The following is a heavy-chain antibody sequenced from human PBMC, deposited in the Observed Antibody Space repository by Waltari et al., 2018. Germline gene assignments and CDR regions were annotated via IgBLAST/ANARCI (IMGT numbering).Heavy chain of an antibody. Sequence: QVQLQESGPGLVKPSGTLSLTCAVSGASITTRYWWNWVRQSPGKGLEWIGEISHWRLTNYNPSLEGRISISLDESKNQFSLQLSSVTAADTAMYYCATVIAGCSASSCYLDSWGQGTLVTVSS. CDR1: GASITTRYW. V-gene: IGHV4-4*02. CDR2: ISHWRLT. CDR3: ATVIAGCSASSCYLDS. J-gene: IGHJ4*02. D-gene: IGHD2-15*01.